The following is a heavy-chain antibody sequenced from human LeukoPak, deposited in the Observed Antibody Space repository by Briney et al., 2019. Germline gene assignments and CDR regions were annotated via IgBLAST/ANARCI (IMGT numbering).Heavy chain of an antibody. CDR1: GFTFSSYA. CDR2: ISGSGGST. J-gene: IGHJ4*02. Sequence: GGSLRLSCAASGFTFSSYAMSWVRQAPGKGLEWVSAISGSGGSTYYADSVKGRFTISRDNSKNTLYLRMSSLRAEDTAVYYCAKVVRWELLAYFDYWGQGTLVTVSS. V-gene: IGHV3-23*01. CDR3: AKVVRWELLAYFDY. D-gene: IGHD1-26*01.